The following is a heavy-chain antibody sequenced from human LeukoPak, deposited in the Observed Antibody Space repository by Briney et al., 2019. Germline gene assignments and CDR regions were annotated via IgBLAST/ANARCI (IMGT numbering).Heavy chain of an antibody. CDR3: ARSPLGIAPFDY. J-gene: IGHJ4*02. CDR2: IRNKANRYTT. D-gene: IGHD7-27*01. V-gene: IGHV3-72*01. CDR1: GFTFSDHH. Sequence: GGSLRLSCAASGFTFSDHHMDWVRQAPGEELEWVARIRNKANRYTTEYAASVKGRFTISRDNSENSLYLQMDSLKTEDTAVYYCARSPLGIAPFDYWGQGTLVTVSS.